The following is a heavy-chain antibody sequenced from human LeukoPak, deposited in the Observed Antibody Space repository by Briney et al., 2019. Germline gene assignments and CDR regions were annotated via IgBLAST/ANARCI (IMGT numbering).Heavy chain of an antibody. V-gene: IGHV7-4-1*02. J-gene: IGHJ4*02. Sequence: ASVKVSCKTSGCTFNNFVMNWVRQAPGQGLEWMGWIDTNTGNPTYVQRFTGRFVFSVDASVNTAYLQISSLKAEDTAVYYCARNFASDSSLIDHWGQGTLVTVSS. CDR2: IDTNTGNP. CDR3: ARNFASDSSLIDH. CDR1: GCTFNNFV. D-gene: IGHD2-21*01.